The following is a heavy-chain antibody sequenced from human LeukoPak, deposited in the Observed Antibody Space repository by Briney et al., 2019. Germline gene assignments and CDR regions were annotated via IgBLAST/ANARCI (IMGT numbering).Heavy chain of an antibody. Sequence: NYNPSLKSRVTISVDTSKNQFSLKLSSVTAADTAVYYCARDWGYSSSPHGMDVWGQGTTVTVSS. D-gene: IGHD6-13*01. CDR3: ARDWGYSSSPHGMDV. J-gene: IGHJ6*02. V-gene: IGHV4-59*01.